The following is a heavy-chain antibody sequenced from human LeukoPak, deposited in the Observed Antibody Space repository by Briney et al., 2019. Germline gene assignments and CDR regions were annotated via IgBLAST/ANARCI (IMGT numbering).Heavy chain of an antibody. CDR1: GFTFSDHH. V-gene: IGHV3-72*01. J-gene: IGHJ4*02. Sequence: PGGSLRLSCAASGFTFSDHHMDWVRQAPGKGLEWIGRSRNKGRGYSTVFAASVKGRFTISRDEPKNSLYLQMNSLKTEDTAVYYCTRIFYYETGGYPDHWGQGTLVTVSS. CDR3: TRIFYYETGGYPDH. D-gene: IGHD3-22*01. CDR2: SRNKGRGYST.